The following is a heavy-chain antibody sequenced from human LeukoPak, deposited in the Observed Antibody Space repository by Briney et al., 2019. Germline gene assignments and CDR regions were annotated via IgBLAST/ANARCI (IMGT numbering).Heavy chain of an antibody. J-gene: IGHJ4*02. D-gene: IGHD1-14*01. CDR1: GGTCSSYA. V-gene: IGHV1-69*04. CDR2: IIPIFGIA. Sequence: SVKVSCKASGGTCSSYAISWVRQAPGQGLEWMGRIIPIFGIANYAQKFQGRVTITADKSTSTAYMELSSLRSEDTAVYYCARLLNPNDYWGQGTLVTVSS. CDR3: ARLLNPNDY.